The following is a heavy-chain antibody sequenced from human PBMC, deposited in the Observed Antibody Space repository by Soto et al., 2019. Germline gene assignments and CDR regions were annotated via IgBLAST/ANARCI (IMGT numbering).Heavy chain of an antibody. J-gene: IGHJ4*02. CDR3: EKGSQIMATPFGDH. CDR1: GFTFSTYV. CDR2: ISFDGNKK. D-gene: IGHD2-8*01. Sequence: QVQLVESGGGVVQPGTSLRLSCAASGFTFSTYVIHWVRQAPGKGLDWVAGISFDGNKKYYGESVKDRFTISRDNSRNTVDLHMSSLRSDDTGVYYCEKGSQIMATPFGDHWGQGTLVTVSS. V-gene: IGHV3-30*18.